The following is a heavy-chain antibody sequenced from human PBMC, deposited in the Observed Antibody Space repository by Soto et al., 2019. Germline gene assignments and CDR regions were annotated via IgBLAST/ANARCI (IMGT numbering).Heavy chain of an antibody. J-gene: IGHJ5*02. Sequence: PSGTLSLTCAASGGFFNGYYWSWIRQSPGKGLEWIGEINHSGTTNSKPSLKSRVTISVDTSKNQFVLKMDSVIAADTAVYYCARGRFGDGSGSYNWFDPRGPVSLVTVAS. CDR2: INHSGTT. CDR1: GGFFNGYY. CDR3: ARGRFGDGSGSYNWFDP. V-gene: IGHV4-34*01. D-gene: IGHD3-10*01.